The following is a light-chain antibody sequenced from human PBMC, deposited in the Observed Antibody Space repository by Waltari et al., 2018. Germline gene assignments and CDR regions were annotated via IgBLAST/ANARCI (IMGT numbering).Light chain of an antibody. Sequence: QSVLTQPPSASGTPGQRVTISCSGSTSNIGSNVVNWYQQFPGKAPQLLIYRSDPRPSGFPDRCSGSKSGTSASLAISGLQSEDEADYYCAAWDDSLHGHWVFGGGTKVTVL. CDR2: RSD. J-gene: IGLJ3*02. CDR1: TSNIGSNV. CDR3: AAWDDSLHGHWV. V-gene: IGLV1-44*01.